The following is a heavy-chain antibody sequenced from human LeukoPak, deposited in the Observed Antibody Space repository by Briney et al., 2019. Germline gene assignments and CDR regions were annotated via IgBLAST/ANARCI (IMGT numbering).Heavy chain of an antibody. J-gene: IGHJ4*02. V-gene: IGHV3-23*01. CDR2: SDTGSGT. CDR3: AGSSGWWCYEY. D-gene: IGHD6-19*01. CDR1: GFTLSSFS. Sequence: GGSLRLSCAASGFTLSSFSMAWVRQAPGKGLEWVSDSDTGSGTYYADSVKGRFTISRDNSKNTVYLQMNSLRAEDTAVYYCAGSSGWWCYEYWGQGTLVTVSS.